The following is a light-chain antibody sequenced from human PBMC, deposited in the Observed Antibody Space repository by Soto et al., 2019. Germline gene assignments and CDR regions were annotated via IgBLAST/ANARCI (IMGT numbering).Light chain of an antibody. V-gene: IGLV2-14*01. Sequence: QSALTQPASVSGSPGQSITISCTGTSSDVGGYNYVSWYQQHPGKAPKLMIYDVSNRPSGVSNRFSGSKSGNTASLTISGLQAEDEADYYCSPYTSSSTPLYVFGTGTKLTVL. J-gene: IGLJ1*01. CDR1: SSDVGGYNY. CDR2: DVS. CDR3: SPYTSSSTPLYV.